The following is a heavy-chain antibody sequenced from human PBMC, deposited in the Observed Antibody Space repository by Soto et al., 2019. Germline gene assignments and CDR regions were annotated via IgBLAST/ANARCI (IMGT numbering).Heavy chain of an antibody. V-gene: IGHV1-69*12. D-gene: IGHD5-18*01. CDR3: ARARIQLWQIDY. Sequence: QVQLVQSGAEVKKPGSSVKVSCKASGGTFSSYAISWVRQAPGQGLEWMGGIIPIFGTANYAQKFQGRVXIXAXGSTSTAYRELSSLRSEDTAVYYCARARIQLWQIDYWGQGTLVTVSS. CDR2: IIPIFGTA. CDR1: GGTFSSYA. J-gene: IGHJ4*02.